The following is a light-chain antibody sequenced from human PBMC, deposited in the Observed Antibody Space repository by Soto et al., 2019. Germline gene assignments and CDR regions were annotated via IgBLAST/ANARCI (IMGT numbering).Light chain of an antibody. CDR2: GVT. CDR1: NNDIGGYNS. V-gene: IGLV2-14*01. Sequence: QSALTQPASVSGSPGQSITISCTGSNNDIGGYNSVSWYQQHPDKAPKLLIFGVTNRPSGVSDRFSGSKSGNTASLTISALQAEDEADYYYTSYTSVTIVVFGGGTKLTVL. CDR3: TSYTSVTIVV. J-gene: IGLJ2*01.